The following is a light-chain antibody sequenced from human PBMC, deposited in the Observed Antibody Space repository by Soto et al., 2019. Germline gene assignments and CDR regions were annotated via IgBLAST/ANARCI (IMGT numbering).Light chain of an antibody. CDR3: QSYDSSLSAWV. V-gene: IGLV1-40*01. Sequence: QSVLTQPPSVSGAPGERVTISCTWSSSNIGAGYDVHWYQQLPGTAPKLLIFGNNNRPSGVPDRFSGSKSGTSATLAITGLQAEYEADYYCQSYDSSLSAWVFGGGTKLTVL. CDR1: SSNIGAGYD. CDR2: GNN. J-gene: IGLJ3*02.